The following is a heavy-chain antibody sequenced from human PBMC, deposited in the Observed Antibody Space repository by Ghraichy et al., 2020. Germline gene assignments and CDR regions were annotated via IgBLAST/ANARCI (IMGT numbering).Heavy chain of an antibody. V-gene: IGHV4-39*01. CDR2: MHHSGST. J-gene: IGHJ2*01. Sequence: SETLSLTCTVSTGSISSSNYYWGWIRQPPGKGLEWIGSMHHSGSTYYNPSLNSRLTISADMSKNQFSLRLSSVTAADTAIYYCAGSFAIIRYFDLWGRGTLVTVSS. D-gene: IGHD3-10*01. CDR1: TGSISSSNYY. CDR3: AGSFAIIRYFDL.